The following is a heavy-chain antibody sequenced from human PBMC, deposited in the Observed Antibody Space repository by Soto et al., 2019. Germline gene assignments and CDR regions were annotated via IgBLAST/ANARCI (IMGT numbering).Heavy chain of an antibody. CDR3: AKDIGGRSYSSSSDLAPYGYSGYDGSYYFDY. CDR2: ISYDGSNK. D-gene: IGHD5-12*01. Sequence: PGGSLRLSCAASGFTFSSYGMHWVRQAPGKGLEWVAVISYDGSNKYYADSGKGRFTISRDNSKTTLYLQMNSLRAEDTAVYYCAKDIGGRSYSSSSDLAPYGYSGYDGSYYFDYWGQGTLVTSPQ. CDR1: GFTFSSYG. V-gene: IGHV3-30*18. J-gene: IGHJ4*02.